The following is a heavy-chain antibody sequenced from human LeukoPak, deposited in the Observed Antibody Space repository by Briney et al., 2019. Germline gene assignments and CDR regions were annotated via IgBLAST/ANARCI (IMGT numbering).Heavy chain of an antibody. CDR1: GYTFTSYY. V-gene: IGHV1-46*01. CDR3: AKDLNTYRYDSRDLQH. J-gene: IGHJ1*01. CDR2: INPSGGST. Sequence: ASVKVSCKASGYTFTSYYMHWVRQAPGQGLEWMGIINPSGGSTSYAQKFQGRDTMTRDTSTSTVYMELSSLRPEDTAVYFCAKDLNTYRYDSRDLQHWGQGILVTVSS. D-gene: IGHD3-22*01.